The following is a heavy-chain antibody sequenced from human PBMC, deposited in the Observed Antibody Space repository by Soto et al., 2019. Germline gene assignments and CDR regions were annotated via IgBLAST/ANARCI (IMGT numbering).Heavy chain of an antibody. CDR3: AREVGIVVVPAASLEPDYYYGMDV. D-gene: IGHD2-2*01. CDR2: INAGNGNT. J-gene: IGHJ6*02. CDR1: GYTFTSYA. V-gene: IGHV1-3*01. Sequence: ASVKVSCKASGYTFTSYAMHWVRQAPGQRLEWMGWINAGNGNTKYSQKFQGRVTITRDTSASTAYMELSSLRSEDTAVYYCAREVGIVVVPAASLEPDYYYGMDVWGQGTTVTVSS.